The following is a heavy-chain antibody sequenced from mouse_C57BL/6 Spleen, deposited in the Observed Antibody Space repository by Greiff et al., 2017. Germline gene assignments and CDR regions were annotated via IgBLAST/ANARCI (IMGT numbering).Heavy chain of an antibody. CDR1: GYTFTDYY. CDR2: INPNNGGT. V-gene: IGHV1-26*01. Sequence: EVQLQQSGPELVKPWASVKISCKASGYTFTDYYMNWVKQSHGKSLEWIGDINPNNGGTSYNQKFKGKATLTVDKSSSTAYMELRSLTSEDSAVYYCARVDAWYFDVWGTGTTVTVSS. CDR3: ARVDAWYFDV. J-gene: IGHJ1*03.